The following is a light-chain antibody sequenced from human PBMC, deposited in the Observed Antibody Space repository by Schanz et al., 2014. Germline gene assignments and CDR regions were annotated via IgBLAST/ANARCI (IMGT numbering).Light chain of an antibody. CDR1: SSNIGSNT. V-gene: IGLV1-44*01. J-gene: IGLJ2*01. Sequence: QSVLTQPPSASGTPGQRVTISCSGSSSNIGSNTVDWYQQLPGTAPRLLIYNNDQRPSGVPDRFSGSKSGTLASLAISGLQSEDEADFYCAAWDDSLNGLLFGGGTKLTVL. CDR3: AAWDDSLNGLL. CDR2: NND.